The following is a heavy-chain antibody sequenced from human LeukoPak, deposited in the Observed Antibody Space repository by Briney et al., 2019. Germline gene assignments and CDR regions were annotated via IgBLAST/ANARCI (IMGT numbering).Heavy chain of an antibody. D-gene: IGHD3-3*01. CDR3: ARGSDDLWSGYSPSY. CDR1: GYTFTGYY. Sequence: ASVKVSCKASGYTFTGYYMHWVREAPGQGLEWMGWINPNSGGTNYAQKFQGRVTMTRDTSISTAYMELSRLRSDDTAVYYCARGSDDLWSGYSPSYWGQGTLVTVSS. J-gene: IGHJ4*02. V-gene: IGHV1-2*02. CDR2: INPNSGGT.